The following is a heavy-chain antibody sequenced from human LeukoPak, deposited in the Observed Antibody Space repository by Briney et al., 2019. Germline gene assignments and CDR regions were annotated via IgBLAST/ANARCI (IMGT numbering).Heavy chain of an antibody. J-gene: IGHJ3*02. CDR2: IRYDGSNK. CDR1: GFTFSSYG. CDR3: AKTGTTKLRFLEWRHDAFDI. Sequence: GGSLRLSCAASGFTFSSYGMHWVRQAPGKGLEWVAFIRYDGSNKYYADSVKGRFTISRDNSKNTLYLQMNSLRAEDTAVYYCAKTGTTKLRFLEWRHDAFDIWGQGTMVTVSS. D-gene: IGHD3-3*01. V-gene: IGHV3-30*02.